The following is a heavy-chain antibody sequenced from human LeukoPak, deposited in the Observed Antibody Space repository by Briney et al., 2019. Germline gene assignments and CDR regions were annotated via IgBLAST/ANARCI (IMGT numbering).Heavy chain of an antibody. V-gene: IGHV4-34*01. CDR1: GGSFSGYY. CDR2: INHSGST. J-gene: IGHJ6*03. D-gene: IGHD2-15*01. Sequence: PSETLSLTCAVYGGSFSGYYWSWIRQPPGKGLGWIGEINHSGSTNYNPSLKSRVTISVDTSKNQFSLKLSSVTAADTAVYYCARTQYCSGGSCYSYYYYYYMDVWGKGTTVTVSS. CDR3: ARTQYCSGGSCYSYYYYYYMDV.